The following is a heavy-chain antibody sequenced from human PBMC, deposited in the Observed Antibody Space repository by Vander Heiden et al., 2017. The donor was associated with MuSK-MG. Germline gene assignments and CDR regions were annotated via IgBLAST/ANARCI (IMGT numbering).Heavy chain of an antibody. J-gene: IGHJ4*02. V-gene: IGHV3-30*03. D-gene: IGHD6-13*01. CDR1: GFTFSSYG. CDR3: VLPNDCGGYSYFDY. Sequence: QVQLVESGGGVVQPGRSLRLSCAASGFTFSSYGMHWVRQAPGKGLEWVAVISYDGSNKYYADSVKGRFTISRDNSKNTLYLQMNSLRAEDTAVYYCVLPNDCGGYSYFDYWGQGTLVTVSS. CDR2: ISYDGSNK.